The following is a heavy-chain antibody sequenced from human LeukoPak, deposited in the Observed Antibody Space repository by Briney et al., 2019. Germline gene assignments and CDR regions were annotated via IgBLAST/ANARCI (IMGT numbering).Heavy chain of an antibody. CDR2: IYSTGST. CDR1: GGSISSYY. CDR3: ARQIASAGTAGFDF. D-gene: IGHD6-13*01. J-gene: IGHJ4*02. Sequence: SETLSLTCTVSGGSISSYYWSWIRQPAGKGLEWIGRIYSTGSTNYNPSIKSRVTMSVDTSKNQFSLRLRSVTAADTAVYYCARQIASAGTAGFDFWGQGALVTVSS. V-gene: IGHV4-4*07.